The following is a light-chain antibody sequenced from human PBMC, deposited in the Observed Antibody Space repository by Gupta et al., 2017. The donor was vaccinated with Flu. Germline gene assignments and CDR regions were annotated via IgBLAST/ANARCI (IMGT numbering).Light chain of an antibody. CDR1: SGSVASNY. V-gene: IGLV6-57*02. J-gene: IGLJ2*01. CDR3: HSYDSSMVV. CDR2: EDN. Sequence: TVTISSTGSSGSVASNYVHWYQQRPGNAPTMVIYEDNQRPSGVPDRFSGTNYSSSTSVTSTSSEGEAEDDYYYYSHSYDSSMVVFGGGTKLTVL.